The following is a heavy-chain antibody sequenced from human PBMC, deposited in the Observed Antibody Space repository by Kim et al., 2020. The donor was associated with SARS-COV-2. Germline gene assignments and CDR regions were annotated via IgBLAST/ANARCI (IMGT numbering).Heavy chain of an antibody. CDR3: ARDGRGATRAEYFQH. J-gene: IGHJ1*01. Sequence: KFQDRVTITRDTSASTAYMELSSLRSEDTAVYYCARDGRGATRAEYFQHWGQGTLVTVSS. V-gene: IGHV1-3*01. D-gene: IGHD1-26*01.